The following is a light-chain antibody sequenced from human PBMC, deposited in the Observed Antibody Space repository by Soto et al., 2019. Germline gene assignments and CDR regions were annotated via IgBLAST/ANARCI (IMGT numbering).Light chain of an antibody. CDR1: QGFSNS. CDR2: GAS. CDR3: QKYDSAPLT. Sequence: DIQMTQSPSSLTASIGDRVTISCRASQGFSNSLAWYQQKPGKVPTLLIYGASILQSGVPSRFSGSGSGTEFTLTISCLQPEDVANYFCQKYDSAPLTFGGVTKVEIK. V-gene: IGKV1-27*01. J-gene: IGKJ4*01.